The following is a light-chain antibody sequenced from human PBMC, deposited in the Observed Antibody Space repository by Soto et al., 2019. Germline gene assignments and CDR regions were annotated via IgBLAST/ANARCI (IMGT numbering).Light chain of an antibody. V-gene: IGKV1-5*01. CDR2: GAS. CDR1: QSIRHY. J-gene: IGKJ1*01. CDR3: QHHNSYSQT. Sequence: DIQITQSPPTLSASVEDRVTITCRASQSIRHYLAWYQQMPGKAPKLLIYGASTLQSGVPSRFSGSGSGTEFTLTISSLQPDDFGTYFCQHHNSYSQTFGQGTKV.